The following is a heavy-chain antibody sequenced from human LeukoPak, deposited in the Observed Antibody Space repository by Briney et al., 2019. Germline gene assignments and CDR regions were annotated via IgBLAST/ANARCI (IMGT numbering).Heavy chain of an antibody. CDR3: ARGGGFDAFDI. CDR2: INHSGST. V-gene: IGHV4-34*01. D-gene: IGHD4-23*01. CDR1: GGSFSGYY. Sequence: SETLSLTCAVYGGSFSGYYWSWIRQPPGKGLEWIGEINHSGSTNYNPSLKSRVTISVDTSKNQFSLKLSSVTAVDTAVYYCARGGGFDAFDIWGQGTMVTVSS. J-gene: IGHJ3*02.